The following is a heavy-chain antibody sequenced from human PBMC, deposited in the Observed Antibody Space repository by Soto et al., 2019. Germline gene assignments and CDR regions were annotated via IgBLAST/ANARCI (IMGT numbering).Heavy chain of an antibody. V-gene: IGHV3-21*01. J-gene: IGHJ4*02. D-gene: IGHD5-12*01. Sequence: EVQLVESGGGLVKPGGSLRLSCAASGFTFSSYSMNWVRQAPGKGLEWVSSISSSSSYIYYADSVKGRFTISRDNAKNSLYLQMNSLRAEDTAVYYCARYSGYDLRGTNFDSWGQGTLVTVSS. CDR2: ISSSSSYI. CDR1: GFTFSSYS. CDR3: ARYSGYDLRGTNFDS.